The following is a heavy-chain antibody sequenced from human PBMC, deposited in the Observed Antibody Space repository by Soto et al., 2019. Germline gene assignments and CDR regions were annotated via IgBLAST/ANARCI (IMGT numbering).Heavy chain of an antibody. CDR2: IIPIFDIV. CDR3: AREADVVGSESAVEI. D-gene: IGHD2-2*03. V-gene: IGHV1-69*08. CDR1: GGTFSTYS. Sequence: QVQLVQSGAEVKKPGSSVKVSCQVSGGTFSTYSITWVRQAPGQGLEWMGRIIPIFDIVDYAQKFQGRVTITADRSTNAAYMELSSLRSEDTAVYYCAREADVVGSESAVEIWGQGTMVTVSS. J-gene: IGHJ3*02.